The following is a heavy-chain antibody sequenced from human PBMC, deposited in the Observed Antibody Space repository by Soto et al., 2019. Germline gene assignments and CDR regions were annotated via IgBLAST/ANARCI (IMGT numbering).Heavy chain of an antibody. D-gene: IGHD3-22*01. CDR1: GGSITNTDW. V-gene: IGHV4-4*02. CDR2: ISLSGNT. CDR3: DSRGSSGPF. Sequence: SETLSLTCAVSGGSITNTDWWTWVRQPPGMGLEWVGDISLSGNTNYNPSLEGRAAISLDKSRNQFSLILNSVTAADTAVYYCDSRGSSGPFWGQGTLVTVSS. J-gene: IGHJ4*02.